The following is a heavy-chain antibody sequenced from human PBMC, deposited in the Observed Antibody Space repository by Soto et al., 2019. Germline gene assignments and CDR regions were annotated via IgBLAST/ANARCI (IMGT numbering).Heavy chain of an antibody. V-gene: IGHV3-30-3*01. Sequence: GGSLRLSCAASGITFSGYAMHWVRQAPGKGLEWVALISYDGSNKYYADSVKGRFTISRDTSKNTLYLQMNSLGAEDTAVYYCARDGGVKRYFDWASYGMDVWGQGTTVTVSS. CDR1: GITFSGYA. CDR3: ARDGGVKRYFDWASYGMDV. D-gene: IGHD3-9*01. J-gene: IGHJ6*02. CDR2: ISYDGSNK.